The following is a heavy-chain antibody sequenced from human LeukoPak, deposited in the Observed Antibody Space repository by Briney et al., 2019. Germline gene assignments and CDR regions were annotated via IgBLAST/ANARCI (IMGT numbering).Heavy chain of an antibody. CDR2: ISGSGGST. V-gene: IGHV3-23*01. CDR3: ASNYGGNPEFIDY. J-gene: IGHJ4*02. CDR1: GFTFSSYA. Sequence: PGGSMRLSCADSGFTFSSYAMSWVRQAPGKGLGWVSAISGSGGSTYYADSVKGRFTISRDNSKNTLYLQMKSLRAEDTAVYYCASNYGGNPEFIDYWGQGTLVTVSS. D-gene: IGHD4-23*01.